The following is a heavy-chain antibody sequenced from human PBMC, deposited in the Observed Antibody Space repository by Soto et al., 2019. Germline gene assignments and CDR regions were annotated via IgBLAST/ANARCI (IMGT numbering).Heavy chain of an antibody. CDR1: GYIFIDYW. D-gene: IGHD2-15*01. CDR3: ARPPLPGYSIHFNS. V-gene: IGHV5-51*01. Sequence: PGESLKISCKASGYIFIDYWIGWVRQMPGKGLEWMGIVYPRDSDTRYSPSFQGQVTISADRSTGTAFLQWRSLKASDTPLYYCARPPLPGYSIHFNSWGQGTLVTVSS. CDR2: VYPRDSDT. J-gene: IGHJ4*02.